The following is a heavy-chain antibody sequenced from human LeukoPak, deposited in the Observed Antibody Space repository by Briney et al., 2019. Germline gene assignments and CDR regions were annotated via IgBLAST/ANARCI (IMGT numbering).Heavy chain of an antibody. D-gene: IGHD2-21*01. CDR1: GFTLDNHA. J-gene: IGHJ5*02. V-gene: IGHV3-23*01. CDR2: ITGTGFDT. Sequence: GGSLRLSCAASGFTLDNHAMTWVRQAPGKGLEWVSLITGTGFDTYTANSVKGRFITSRDNSKNSLYLRLNSLRPEDTAMYYCAKMAIAKGATQGRGFLQFDLWGQGTLVTVSS. CDR3: AKMAIAKGATQGRGFLQFDL.